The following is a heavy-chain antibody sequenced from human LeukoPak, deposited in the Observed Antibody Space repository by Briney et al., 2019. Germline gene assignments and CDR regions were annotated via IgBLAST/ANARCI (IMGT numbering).Heavy chain of an antibody. D-gene: IGHD2-15*01. J-gene: IGHJ5*02. CDR1: GGTFSSYA. CDR3: AREKLGYCSGGSCPNWFDP. V-gene: IGHV1-69*04. CDR2: IIPILGIA. Sequence: SVKVSCKASGGTFSSYAISWVRQAPGQGLEWMGRIIPILGIANYAQKFQGRVTITADKSTSTAYMELSSLRSEDTAVYYCAREKLGYCSGGSCPNWFDPWGQGALVTVSS.